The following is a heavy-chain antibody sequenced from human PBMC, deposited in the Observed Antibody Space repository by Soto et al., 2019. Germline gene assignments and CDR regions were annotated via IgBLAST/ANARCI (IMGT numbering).Heavy chain of an antibody. Sequence: ASVKVSCKASGYTFTSYGISLVRQAPGQELEWMGGISPNNGNTNYAQKLQGRVTITTDKSTSTAYMELRSLRSEDTAVYYCARVYTRSTAYYYYGMDVWGQGTTVTVSS. CDR1: GYTFTSYG. CDR3: ARVYTRSTAYYYYGMDV. D-gene: IGHD3-16*01. J-gene: IGHJ6*02. CDR2: ISPNNGNT. V-gene: IGHV1-18*01.